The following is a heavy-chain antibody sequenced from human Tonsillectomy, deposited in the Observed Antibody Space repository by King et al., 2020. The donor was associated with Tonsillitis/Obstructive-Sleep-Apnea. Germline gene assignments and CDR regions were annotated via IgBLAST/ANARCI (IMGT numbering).Heavy chain of an antibody. D-gene: IGHD5/OR15-5a*01. V-gene: IGHV1-2*02. Sequence: VQLVESGAEVKKPGASVKVSCKASGYTFIGYYMYWVRQAPGQGLEWMGWINPNSGGTNYAQKFQGRVTMTRDTSISTAYMELSRLRSDDTAVYYCARDLHDYSVYDGGWDYWGQGTLVTVSS. J-gene: IGHJ4*02. CDR1: GYTFIGYY. CDR3: ARDLHDYSVYDGGWDY. CDR2: INPNSGGT.